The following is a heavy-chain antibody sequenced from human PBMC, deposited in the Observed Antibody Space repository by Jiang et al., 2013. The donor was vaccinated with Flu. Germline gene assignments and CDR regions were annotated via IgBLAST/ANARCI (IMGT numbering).Heavy chain of an antibody. CDR1: GGSISSYY. CDR3: ARGVEGLWFRDLFSGFYFDY. Sequence: LLKPSETLSLTCTVSGGSISSYYWSWIRQPPGKGLEWIGYIYYSGSTNYNPSLKSRVTISVDTSKNQFSLKLSSVTAADTAVYYCARGVEGLWFRDLFSGFYFDYWGQGTLVTVSS. V-gene: IGHV4-59*12. CDR2: IYYSGST. D-gene: IGHD3-10*01. J-gene: IGHJ4*02.